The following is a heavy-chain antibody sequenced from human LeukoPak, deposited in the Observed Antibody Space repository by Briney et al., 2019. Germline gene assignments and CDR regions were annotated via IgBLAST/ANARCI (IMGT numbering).Heavy chain of an antibody. J-gene: IGHJ5*02. CDR2: IIPIFGTA. CDR1: GGTFNSYA. D-gene: IGHD6-19*01. CDR3: ARVVSRGWYISWFDP. Sequence: SVKVSCKASGGTFNSYAISWVRQAPGQGLEWMGGIIPIFGTANYAQKFQGRVTITADESTSTAYVELSSLRSEDTAVYYCARVVSRGWYISWFDPWGQGTLVTVSS. V-gene: IGHV1-69*01.